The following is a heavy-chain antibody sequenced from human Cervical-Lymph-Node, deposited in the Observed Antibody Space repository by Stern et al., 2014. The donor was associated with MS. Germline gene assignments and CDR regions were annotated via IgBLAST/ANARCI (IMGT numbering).Heavy chain of an antibody. CDR2: ISPGDSDT. J-gene: IGHJ5*02. V-gene: IGHV5-51*03. Sequence: QLVQSGAEVKKPGESLKISCKGSGYSFTSYWIGWVRQMPGKGLECMGIISPGDSDTRYSPSFQGQVTMSVDKSISTAYLQWNSLKASDTAMYYCARLHCSSSTSCNIYGWFDPWGQGTLVTVSS. CDR3: ARLHCSSSTSCNIYGWFDP. D-gene: IGHD2-2*01. CDR1: GYSFTSYW.